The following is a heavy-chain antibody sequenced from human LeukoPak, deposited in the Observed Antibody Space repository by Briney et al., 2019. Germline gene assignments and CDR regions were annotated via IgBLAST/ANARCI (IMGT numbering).Heavy chain of an antibody. CDR3: ARSGRRGLTPTD. Sequence: PSETLSLTCTVSGGSISSGGYYWSWIRQHPGKGLEWVGYIYYSGSTYYNPSLKSRVTISVDTSKNQFSLKLSSVTAADTAVYYCARSGRRGLTPTDWGQGTLVTVSS. CDR2: IYYSGST. V-gene: IGHV4-31*03. CDR1: GGSISSGGYY. D-gene: IGHD1-14*01. J-gene: IGHJ4*02.